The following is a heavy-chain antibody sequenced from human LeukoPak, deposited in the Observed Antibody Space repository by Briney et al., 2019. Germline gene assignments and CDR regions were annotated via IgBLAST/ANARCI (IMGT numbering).Heavy chain of an antibody. V-gene: IGHV4/OR15-8*02. CDR3: SRESGPFCPFGY. CDR1: GGSISGTNW. Sequence: SSETLSLTCGVSGGSISGTNWWSWVGQPPGQGLEWIGEISLAGQTNYNPSLNGRVTMSLDKSSNQLSLHLTSVTAADTATYFCSRESGPFCPFGYWGQGTLVIVSS. CDR2: ISLAGQT. J-gene: IGHJ4*02. D-gene: IGHD1-26*01.